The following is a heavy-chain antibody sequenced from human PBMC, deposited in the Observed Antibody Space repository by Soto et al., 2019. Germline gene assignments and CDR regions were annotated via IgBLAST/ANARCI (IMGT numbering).Heavy chain of an antibody. V-gene: IGHV3-53*02. D-gene: IGHD3-10*01. CDR1: GFTVSSNY. CDR3: ARDRGVSPPNYYYYGMDV. J-gene: IGHJ6*02. CDR2: IYSGGST. Sequence: VQLVETGGGLIQPGGSLRLSCAASGFTVSSNYMSWVRQAPGKGLAWVSVIYSGGSTYYADSVKGRFTISRDNAKNTLYLQMNSLRAEDTAVYYCARDRGVSPPNYYYYGMDVWGQGTTVTVSS.